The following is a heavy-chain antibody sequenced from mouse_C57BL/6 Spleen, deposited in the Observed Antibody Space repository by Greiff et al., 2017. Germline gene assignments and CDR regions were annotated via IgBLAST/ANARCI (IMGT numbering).Heavy chain of an antibody. J-gene: IGHJ3*01. CDR1: GYSFTGYY. D-gene: IGHD1-1*01. Sequence: VQLKQSGPELVKPGASVKISCKASGYSFTGYYMNWVKQSPEKSLEWIGEINPSTGGTTYNQKFKAKATLTVDKSSSTAYMQLKSLTSEDSAVYYCAAKGNYAWFAYWGQGTLVTVSA. CDR3: AAKGNYAWFAY. CDR2: INPSTGGT. V-gene: IGHV1-42*01.